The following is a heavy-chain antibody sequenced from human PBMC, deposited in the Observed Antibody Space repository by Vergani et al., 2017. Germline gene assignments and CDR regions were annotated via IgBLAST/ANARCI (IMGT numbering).Heavy chain of an antibody. V-gene: IGHV1-58*01. D-gene: IGHD5-18*01. J-gene: IGHJ4*02. Sequence: QMQLVQSGPEVKKPGTSVKVSCKASGFTFTSSAVQWVRQARGQPLEWIGWIVVGSGNTNYAQKFQERVTITRDMSTSTAYMELSSLRSEDTAVYYCAAVPFPGYSYGYYYFDYWGQGTLVTVSS. CDR1: GFTFTSSA. CDR3: AAVPFPGYSYGYYYFDY. CDR2: IVVGSGNT.